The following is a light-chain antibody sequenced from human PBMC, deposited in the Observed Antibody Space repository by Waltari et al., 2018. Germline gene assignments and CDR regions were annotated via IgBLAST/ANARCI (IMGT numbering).Light chain of an antibody. V-gene: IGLV3-21*02. Sequence: SYFLTQTPSVSVAPGQTARITCGGNNIGSRRVQWYQQKPGQAPALVIYDDTARPSGIPQRFSGSNSGNTATLIINKVEVGDEADYYCQLWDSTADVVFGAGTRLTVL. CDR2: DDT. CDR3: QLWDSTADVV. CDR1: NIGSRR. J-gene: IGLJ2*01.